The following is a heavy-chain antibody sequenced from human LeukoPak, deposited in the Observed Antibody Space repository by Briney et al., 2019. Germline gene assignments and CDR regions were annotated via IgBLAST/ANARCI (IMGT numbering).Heavy chain of an antibody. CDR1: GGSISSGGYC. CDR2: IYYIGST. J-gene: IGHJ5*02. CDR3: AGGSGSYEFDP. D-gene: IGHD1-26*01. V-gene: IGHV4-31*03. Sequence: SQTLSLTCTVPGGSISSGGYCWSWIRQHPRKGLEWIGYIYYIGSTSYKPSLKSRVTISVDTSKNQFSLKMSSVTAADTAVYYCAGGSGSYEFDPWGQGTLVTVSS.